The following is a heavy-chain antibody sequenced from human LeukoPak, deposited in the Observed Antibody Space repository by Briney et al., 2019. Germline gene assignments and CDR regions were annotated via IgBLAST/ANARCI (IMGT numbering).Heavy chain of an antibody. D-gene: IGHD1-14*01. V-gene: IGHV4-4*08. CDR2: IYTSGGT. Sequence: PSETLSLTCTVSGGSISDYYWSWIRQPPGKGLEWIGYIYTSGGTNYNPSLKSRLTISLDTSKNQFSLRLSSVTAADTAVYYCARHPSLTGRFDYWGQGTLVTVSP. CDR3: ARHPSLTGRFDY. CDR1: GGSISDYY. J-gene: IGHJ4*02.